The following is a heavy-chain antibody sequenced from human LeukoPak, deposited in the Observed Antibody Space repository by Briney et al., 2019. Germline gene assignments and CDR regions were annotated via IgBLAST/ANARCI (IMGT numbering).Heavy chain of an antibody. J-gene: IGHJ4*02. D-gene: IGHD2-15*01. CDR2: INHSGST. CDR1: GGSFSGYY. V-gene: IGHV4-34*01. CDR3: ARDLEGAAPFDY. Sequence: SETLSLTCAVYGGSFSGYYWSWIRRPPGKGLEWIGEINHSGSTNYNPSLKSRVTISVDKFKNQFSLKLSSVTAADTAVYYCARDLEGAAPFDYWGQGTLVTVSS.